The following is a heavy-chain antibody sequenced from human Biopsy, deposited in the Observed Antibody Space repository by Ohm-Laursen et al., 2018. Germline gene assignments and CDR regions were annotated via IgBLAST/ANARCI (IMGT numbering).Heavy chain of an antibody. V-gene: IGHV4-59*01. D-gene: IGHD5-18*01. J-gene: IGHJ4*02. Sequence: ALSLTCTVSDGSINSYYWNWIRQPPGKRLEWIGNIYYSGSTNFNPSLKSRVTISVDTSKNQFSLKLSSVTAADTAVYFCARGSSYGYDFDYWGQGTLVAVSS. CDR1: DGSINSYY. CDR2: IYYSGST. CDR3: ARGSSYGYDFDY.